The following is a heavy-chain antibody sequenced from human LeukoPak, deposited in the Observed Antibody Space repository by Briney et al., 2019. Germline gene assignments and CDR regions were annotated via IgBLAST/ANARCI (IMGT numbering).Heavy chain of an antibody. CDR1: GFTFSSYW. V-gene: IGHV3-7*01. CDR3: ARSEGGGYFDWLRLDY. D-gene: IGHD3-9*01. J-gene: IGHJ4*02. CDR2: IKQDGSEK. Sequence: PGGSLRLSCAASGFTFSSYWMSWVREAPGKGLEWVANIKQDGSEKYYVDSVKGRFTISRDNAKNSLYLQMNSLRAEDTAVYYCARSEGGGYFDWLRLDYWGQGTLVTVSS.